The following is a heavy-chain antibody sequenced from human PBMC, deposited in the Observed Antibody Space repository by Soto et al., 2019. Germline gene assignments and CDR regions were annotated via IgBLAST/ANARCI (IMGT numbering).Heavy chain of an antibody. CDR1: GGSISSGGYY. V-gene: IGHV4-31*03. CDR2: IYYSGST. Sequence: QVQLQESGPGLVKPSQTLSLTCTVSGGSISSGGYYWSWIRQHPGKGLEWIGYIYYSGSTYYNPSLKSRVTISVDTSKNQFSLKLSSVTAADTAVYYCARTMVRGDYYYYGMDVWGQGTTVTVSS. CDR3: ARTMVRGDYYYYGMDV. D-gene: IGHD3-10*01. J-gene: IGHJ6*02.